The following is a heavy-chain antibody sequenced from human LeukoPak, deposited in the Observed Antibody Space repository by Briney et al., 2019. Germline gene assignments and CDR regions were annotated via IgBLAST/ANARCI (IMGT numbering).Heavy chain of an antibody. CDR1: GDFITAYY. CDR3: ARFIDEIDNWFDP. CDR2: IYYSGST. V-gene: IGHV4-59*01. Sequence: SETLSLTCTVSGDFITAYYWSWIRQPPGKGLEWIGYIYYSGSTKYNPSLKSRVTISVDTSKNQFSLKLSSVTAADTAVYYCARFIDEIDNWFDPWGQGTLVTVSS. J-gene: IGHJ5*02. D-gene: IGHD3-16*02.